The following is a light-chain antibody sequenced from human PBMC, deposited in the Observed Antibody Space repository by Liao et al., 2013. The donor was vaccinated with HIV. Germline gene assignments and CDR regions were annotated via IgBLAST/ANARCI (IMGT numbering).Light chain of an antibody. J-gene: IGLJ1*01. CDR1: RLGEKY. Sequence: SFELTQPPSVSVSPGQTATITCSGDRLGEKYVSWYQQKPGQSPVLILYQDANRPSGTPDRFSASKSETTATLTISRVEAGDEADYYCQVWDTSGDHYVFGAGTTVTVL. V-gene: IGLV3-1*01. CDR2: QDA. CDR3: QVWDTSGDHYV.